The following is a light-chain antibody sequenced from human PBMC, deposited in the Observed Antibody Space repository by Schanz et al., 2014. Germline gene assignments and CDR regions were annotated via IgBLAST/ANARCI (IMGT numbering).Light chain of an antibody. CDR1: SSDVGGYPY. J-gene: IGLJ3*02. CDR2: EVT. CDR3: TSYTSVSTWV. Sequence: QSALTQPASVSGSPGQSITISCTGTSSDVGGYPYVSWYQQHPGRAPKLMVYEVTKRPSGVPDRFSGSKSGNTASLTISGLQTEDEADYYCTSYTSVSTWVFGGGTKLTVL. V-gene: IGLV2-14*01.